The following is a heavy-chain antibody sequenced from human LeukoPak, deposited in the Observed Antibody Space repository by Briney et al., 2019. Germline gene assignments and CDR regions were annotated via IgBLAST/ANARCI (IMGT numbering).Heavy chain of an antibody. CDR2: ISWNSGSI. V-gene: IGHV3-9*01. CDR3: AKDITAMVTSLFDY. D-gene: IGHD5-18*01. J-gene: IGHJ4*02. CDR1: GFTFDDYA. Sequence: GRSLRLSCAASGFTFDDYAMYWVRQAPGKGLERVSGISWNSGSIGYADSVKGRFTISRDNAKNSLYLQMNSLRAEDTALYYCAKDITAMVTSLFDYWGQGTLVTVSS.